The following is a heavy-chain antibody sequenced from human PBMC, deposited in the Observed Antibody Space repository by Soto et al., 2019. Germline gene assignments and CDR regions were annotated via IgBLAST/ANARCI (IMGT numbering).Heavy chain of an antibody. CDR1: GVTLSSCG. V-gene: IGHV3-30*18. CDR3: AKEQSSGYYRVVDY. J-gene: IGHJ4*02. Sequence: QVQVVESGGGVVQPGRSLRLSCAASGVTLSSCGMHWVRQAPGKGLEWVGVITYDGGSEHYADFVKGRFTISRDSSENTVYLQINSLRVENSAVYYCAKEQSSGYYRVVDYWGQGTLVTVSS. D-gene: IGHD6-19*01. CDR2: ITYDGGSE.